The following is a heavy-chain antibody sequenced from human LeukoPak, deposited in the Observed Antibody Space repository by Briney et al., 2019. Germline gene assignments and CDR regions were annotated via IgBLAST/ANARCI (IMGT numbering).Heavy chain of an antibody. CDR2: ISGGST. D-gene: IGHD5-18*01. CDR1: GFTFSSYA. J-gene: IGHJ4*02. Sequence: PGGSLRLSCAASGFTFSSYAMSWVRQAPGKGLEWVSAISGGSTYYADSVKGRFTISRDNSKNTLYLQMNSLRAEDTAVYYCAKVSSGYSYGRHFDYWGQGTLVTVSS. V-gene: IGHV3-23*01. CDR3: AKVSSGYSYGRHFDY.